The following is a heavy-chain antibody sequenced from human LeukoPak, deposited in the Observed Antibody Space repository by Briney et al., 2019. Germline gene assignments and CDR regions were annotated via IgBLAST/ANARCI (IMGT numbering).Heavy chain of an antibody. CDR2: MYYRGST. V-gene: IGHV4-39*07. D-gene: IGHD4-17*01. J-gene: IGHJ4*02. CDR3: ARDRYGDSLDY. CDR1: GGSINSSSYY. Sequence: SETLSLTCTVSGGSINSSSYYWGWVRQPPGKGLEWIGSMYYRGSTYYNPSLKSRVTISVDTSKNQFSLKLSSVTAADTAVYYCARDRYGDSLDYWGQGTLVTVSS.